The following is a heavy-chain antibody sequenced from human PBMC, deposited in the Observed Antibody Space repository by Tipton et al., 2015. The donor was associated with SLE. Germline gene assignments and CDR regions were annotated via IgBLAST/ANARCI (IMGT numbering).Heavy chain of an antibody. CDR1: GGSISSHY. CDR3: ARGSLRFLERSHWAFDI. D-gene: IGHD3-3*01. Sequence: TLSLTCTVSGGSISSHYWSWIRPPPGKGLEWIGYIYYSGSTNYNPSLKSRVTISVDTSKNQFSLKLSSVTAADTAVYYGARGSLRFLERSHWAFDIWGQGTMVTVSS. V-gene: IGHV4-59*11. CDR2: IYYSGST. J-gene: IGHJ3*02.